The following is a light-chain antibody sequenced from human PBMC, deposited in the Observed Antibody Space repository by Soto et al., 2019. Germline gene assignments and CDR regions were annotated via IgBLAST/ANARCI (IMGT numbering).Light chain of an antibody. CDR3: QKYKSAPSLT. V-gene: IGKV1-27*01. J-gene: IGKJ4*01. Sequence: DFQMTQSPSSLSASVGDRVTITCRASQGMGNLLAWYQHKPGKVHKLLIYAATTLQSGGPSRFSGSGSGTDFTLTISSLQPEYVSNYYCQKYKSAPSLTFGGGTKVEIK. CDR1: QGMGNL. CDR2: AAT.